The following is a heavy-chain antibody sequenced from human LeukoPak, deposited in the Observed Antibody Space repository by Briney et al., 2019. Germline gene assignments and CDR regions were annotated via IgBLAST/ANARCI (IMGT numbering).Heavy chain of an antibody. V-gene: IGHV1-3*01. Sequence: ASVKVSCKASGYTFTSYAMHWVRQAPGQRLEWMGWINAGNGNTKYSQKFQGRVTITRDTSASIAYMEPSSLRSEDTAMYYCARSPLCSGGSGWHYYGMDVWGQGTTVTVSS. CDR1: GYTFTSYA. J-gene: IGHJ6*02. CDR3: ARSPLCSGGSGWHYYGMDV. D-gene: IGHD2-15*01. CDR2: INAGNGNT.